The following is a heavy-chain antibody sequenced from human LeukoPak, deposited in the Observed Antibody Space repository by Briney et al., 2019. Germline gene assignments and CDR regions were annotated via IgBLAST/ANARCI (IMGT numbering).Heavy chain of an antibody. D-gene: IGHD4-17*01. Sequence: GGSLRLSCAASGFTFSSYEMHWVRQAPGKGREWVATIRQDGSQKYYVDSVKGRFTISRDNAKNSLYLQMNSLRAEDTAVYYCARESGSVTSEVDFDYWGQGTLVTVSS. CDR2: IRQDGSQK. J-gene: IGHJ4*02. V-gene: IGHV3-7*01. CDR1: GFTFSSYE. CDR3: ARESGSVTSEVDFDY.